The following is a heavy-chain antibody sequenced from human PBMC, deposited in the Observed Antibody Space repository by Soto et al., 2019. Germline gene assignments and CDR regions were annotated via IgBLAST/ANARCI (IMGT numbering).Heavy chain of an antibody. D-gene: IGHD5-12*01. CDR1: GGSMSSGGYY. J-gene: IGHJ4*02. Sequence: SETLSLTCTVSGGSMSSGGYYWSWIRQHPGKGLEWIGYIYYSGSTYYNPSLKSRVTISVDTSKNQFSLKLSSVTAADTAVYYLSLESPPATKYTDDWGQAT. CDR2: IYYSGST. CDR3: SLESPPATKYTDD. V-gene: IGHV4-31*03.